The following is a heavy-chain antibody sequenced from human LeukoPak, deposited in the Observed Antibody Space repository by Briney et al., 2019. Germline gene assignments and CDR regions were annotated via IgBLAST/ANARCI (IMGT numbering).Heavy chain of an antibody. CDR3: AKVGDYDILTGYSYYFDY. CDR2: ISGSGGST. J-gene: IGHJ4*02. CDR1: GVTFSSYA. Sequence: GVSLRLSCAASGVTFSSYAMSWVRQAPGKGLEWVSAISGSGGSTYYADSVKGRFTISRDNSKNTLYLQMNSLRAEDTAVYYCAKVGDYDILTGYSYYFDYWGQGTLVTVSS. D-gene: IGHD3-9*01. V-gene: IGHV3-23*01.